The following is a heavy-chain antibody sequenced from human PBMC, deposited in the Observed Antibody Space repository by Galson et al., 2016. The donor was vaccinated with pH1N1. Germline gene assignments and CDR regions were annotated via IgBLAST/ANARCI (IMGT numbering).Heavy chain of an antibody. D-gene: IGHD3-9*01. J-gene: IGHJ4*02. Sequence: SLRLSCAASGFTFSGFWMSWVRQAPAKGLEWEASIKRDASEKYYLDSAKGRWTISRDNVKNSLFLQLNNLRVDDTAVYYCVRLVDDAVTGYPLHFDFWGQGALVTVST. CDR2: IKRDASEK. CDR1: GFTFSGFW. V-gene: IGHV3-7*01. CDR3: VRLVDDAVTGYPLHFDF.